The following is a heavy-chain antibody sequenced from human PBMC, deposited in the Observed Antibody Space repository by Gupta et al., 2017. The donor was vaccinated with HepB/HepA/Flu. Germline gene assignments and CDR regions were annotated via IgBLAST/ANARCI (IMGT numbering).Heavy chain of an antibody. CDR3: ARGYWSGGSCYSPFYFDY. J-gene: IGHJ4*02. D-gene: IGHD2-15*01. CDR2: IYSGGST. Sequence: EVQLVESGGGLVQPGGSLRLSCAASGFTVSRNYLTWVRQAPGKGLEWVSVIYSGGSTYYADSVKGRFTSSRHKSKNTLYLQMNSRRAEDTAVYYCARGYWSGGSCYSPFYFDYWGQGTRVTVSS. CDR1: GFTVSRNY. V-gene: IGHV3-53*04.